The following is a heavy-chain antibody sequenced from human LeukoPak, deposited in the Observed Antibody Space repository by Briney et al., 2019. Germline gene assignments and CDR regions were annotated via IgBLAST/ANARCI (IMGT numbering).Heavy chain of an antibody. J-gene: IGHJ4*02. V-gene: IGHV3-21*01. CDR1: GFTFNTFN. Sequence: GGSLRLSSAASGFTFNTFNMNWVRQAPGKGLEWVSSITSGGDYIYYADSVKGRFTTSRDNAKNSLSLQLNSLRVEDTAVYYCARGHYDVLAASYKWTPDYWGQGTLVTVSS. CDR2: ITSGGDYI. CDR3: ARGHYDVLAASYKWTPDY. D-gene: IGHD3-9*01.